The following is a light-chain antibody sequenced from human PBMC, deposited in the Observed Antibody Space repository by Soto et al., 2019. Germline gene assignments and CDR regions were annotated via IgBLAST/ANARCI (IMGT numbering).Light chain of an antibody. V-gene: IGKV1-5*03. J-gene: IGKJ4*01. CDR3: QQYHSFPLT. Sequence: DFQMTQSPSTLSASVGARVTITCRASQSISSWLAWYQQKPGKAPKLLIYKASSLESGVPSRFSGSGSGTEFTLTISGLQPDDFATYYCQQYHSFPLTFGGVTKVEIK. CDR2: KAS. CDR1: QSISSW.